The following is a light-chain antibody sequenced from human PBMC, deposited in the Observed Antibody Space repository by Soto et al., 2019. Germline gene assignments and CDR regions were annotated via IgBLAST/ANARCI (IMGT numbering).Light chain of an antibody. Sequence: QSALTQPPSVSAAPGQKVTISCSGISSNIGGNSVSWYQQLPGTAPKLLIYDDNKRPSGIPDRFSGSKSGTSATLGITGFQTGVEADYYCGSWDSSLSAYVFGTGTKVTVL. J-gene: IGLJ1*01. V-gene: IGLV1-51*01. CDR3: GSWDSSLSAYV. CDR2: DDN. CDR1: SSNIGGNS.